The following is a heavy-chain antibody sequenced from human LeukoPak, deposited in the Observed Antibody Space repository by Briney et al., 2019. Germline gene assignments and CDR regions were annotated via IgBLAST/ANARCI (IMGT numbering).Heavy chain of an antibody. Sequence: ASVKVSCKASGYKFTSYGISWVRQAPGQGLDWMGWISAYNGNTNYAHNLQGRVTTTTDTSTSTAYMELRSLRSDDTAVYYCARGATENWFDPWGQGTLVTVSS. CDR3: ARGATENWFDP. CDR1: GYKFTSYG. CDR2: ISAYNGNT. V-gene: IGHV1-18*01. J-gene: IGHJ5*02. D-gene: IGHD5-12*01.